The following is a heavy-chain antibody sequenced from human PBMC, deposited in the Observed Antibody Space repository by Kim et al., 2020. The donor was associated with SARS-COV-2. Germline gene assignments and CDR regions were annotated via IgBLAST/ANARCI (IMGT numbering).Heavy chain of an antibody. Sequence: GGSLRLSCAASGFTFSSYSMNWVRQAPGKGLEWVSSISSSSSYIYYADSVKGRFTISRDNAKNSLYLQMNSLRAEDTAVYYCARYRVATISAYYYYYGMDVWGQGTTVTVSS. CDR3: ARYRVATISAYYYYYGMDV. CDR2: ISSSSSYI. CDR1: GFTFSSYS. J-gene: IGHJ6*02. V-gene: IGHV3-21*04. D-gene: IGHD5-12*01.